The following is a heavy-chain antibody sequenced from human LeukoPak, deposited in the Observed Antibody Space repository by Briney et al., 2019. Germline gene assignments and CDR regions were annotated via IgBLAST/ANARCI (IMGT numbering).Heavy chain of an antibody. Sequence: GGSLRLSCAASGFTFTSYSMTWVRQAPGRGLEWVARIKEDGSHIYYVNSVKGRFTISRDNAKNSLYLQMNSLRAEDTAVYYCARDLQLLRVTYYFDYWGQGTLVTVSS. J-gene: IGHJ4*02. D-gene: IGHD2-15*01. CDR2: IKEDGSHI. V-gene: IGHV3-7*01. CDR1: GFTFTSYS. CDR3: ARDLQLLRVTYYFDY.